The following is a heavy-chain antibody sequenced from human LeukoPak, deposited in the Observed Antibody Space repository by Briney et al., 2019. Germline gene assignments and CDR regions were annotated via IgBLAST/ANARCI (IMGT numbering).Heavy chain of an antibody. J-gene: IGHJ4*02. CDR1: GGSFSGYY. V-gene: IGHV4-34*01. CDR3: ARAPARLVDY. CDR2: INHSGST. Sequence: TLSLTCAVYGGSFSGYYWSWIRQPPGKGLEWIGEINHSGSTNYNPSLKSRVTISVDTSKNQFSLKLSSVTAADTAVYYCARAPARLVDYWGQGTLVTVSS. D-gene: IGHD6-6*01.